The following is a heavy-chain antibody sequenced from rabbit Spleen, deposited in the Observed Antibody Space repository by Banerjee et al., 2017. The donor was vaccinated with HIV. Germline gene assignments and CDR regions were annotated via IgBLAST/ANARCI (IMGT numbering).Heavy chain of an antibody. J-gene: IGHJ6*01. CDR2: ISTSGGST. Sequence: QSLEESGGDLVKPGASLTLTCTASGFSFSSSDYICWVRQAPGKGLEWIACISTSGGSTWYASWAKGRFTISKTSSTTVTLQMTSLTVADTATYFCARDTGSSFSSYGMDLWGQGTLVTVS. D-gene: IGHD8-1*01. CDR1: GFSFSSSDY. CDR3: ARDTGSSFSSYGMDL. V-gene: IGHV1S40*01.